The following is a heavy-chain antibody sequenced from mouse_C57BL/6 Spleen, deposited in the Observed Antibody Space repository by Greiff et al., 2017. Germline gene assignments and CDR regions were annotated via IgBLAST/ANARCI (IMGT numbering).Heavy chain of an antibody. Sequence: EVKVVESGGGLVKPGGSLKLSCAASGFTFSSYTMSWVRQTPEKRLEWVATISGGGGNTYSPDSVKGRFTISSDTAKNPLYLQMSSLRSEDTALDYCARQAGRGAMDYWGQGTSVTVSS. CDR1: GFTFSSYT. V-gene: IGHV5-9*01. CDR2: ISGGGGNT. J-gene: IGHJ4*01. CDR3: ARQAGRGAMDY.